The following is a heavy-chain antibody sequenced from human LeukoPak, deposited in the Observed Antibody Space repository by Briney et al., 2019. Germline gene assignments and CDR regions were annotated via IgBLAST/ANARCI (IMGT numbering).Heavy chain of an antibody. V-gene: IGHV4-59*01. D-gene: IGHD4/OR15-4a*01. CDR2: IYYSGST. J-gene: IGHJ2*01. CDR3: ARGGAGYFDL. Sequence: PSETLSLTCTVSGGSISIYYWSWIRQPPGKGLEWIGYIYYSGSTNYNPSLKSRVTISVDTSKNQFSLKLSSVTAADTAVYYCARGGAGYFDLWGRGTLVTVSS. CDR1: GGSISIYY.